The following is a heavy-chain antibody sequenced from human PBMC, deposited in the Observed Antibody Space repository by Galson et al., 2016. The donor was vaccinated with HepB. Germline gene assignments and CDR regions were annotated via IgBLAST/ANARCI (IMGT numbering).Heavy chain of an antibody. Sequence: SLRLSCAPSGFTFSSYAMSWVRRAPGKGLEWVSAITGSGGSTFYADSVKGRFTISRDNSKKMLYLEMNSLTAEDTAVYYGAKWGVIVVSSTWYYLDYWGQGTQVTVSS. V-gene: IGHV3-23*01. CDR3: AKWGVIVVSSTWYYLDY. D-gene: IGHD6-13*01. J-gene: IGHJ4*02. CDR1: GFTFSSYA. CDR2: ITGSGGST.